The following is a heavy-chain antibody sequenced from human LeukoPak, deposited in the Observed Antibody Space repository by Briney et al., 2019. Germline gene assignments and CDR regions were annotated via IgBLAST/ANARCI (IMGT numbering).Heavy chain of an antibody. J-gene: IGHJ5*02. V-gene: IGHV4-4*07. D-gene: IGHD3-10*01. CDR3: ARGGPNTYYYGSGSPLNWFDP. CDR1: GGSISSYY. Sequence: SETLSLTCTVSGGSISSYYWSWIRQPAGKGLEWIGRIYTSGSTNYNPSLKSRVTMSVDTSKNQFSLKLSSVTAADTAVYYCARGGPNTYYYGSGSPLNWFDPWGQGTLSPSPQ. CDR2: IYTSGST.